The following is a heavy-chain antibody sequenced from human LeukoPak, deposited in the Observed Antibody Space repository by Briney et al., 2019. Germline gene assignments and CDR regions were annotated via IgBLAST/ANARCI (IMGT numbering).Heavy chain of an antibody. Sequence: GGSLRLSCAASGFTFSNAWMGWVRQAPGRGLEWVAVISYDGSNKYYADPVKGRFTISRDNSQNTLSLQMNSLRVEDTAVYYCAKDVRALNNYGSGSSGFYWGQGTLVTVSS. CDR2: ISYDGSNK. J-gene: IGHJ4*02. D-gene: IGHD3-10*01. CDR1: GFTFSNAW. CDR3: AKDVRALNNYGSGSSGFY. V-gene: IGHV3-30*18.